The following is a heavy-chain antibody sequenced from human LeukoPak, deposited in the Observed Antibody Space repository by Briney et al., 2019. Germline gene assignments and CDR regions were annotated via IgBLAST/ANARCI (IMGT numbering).Heavy chain of an antibody. CDR2: INARGDT. CDR1: GWSFNDYY. D-gene: IGHD2-2*01. V-gene: IGHV4-34*01. J-gene: IGHJ5*02. Sequence: SETLSLTCAVSGWSFNDYYWNWIRQPPGKGLEWIGEINARGDTNFNPPLKSRVTISVDTSKSQFSLRLTSMIAADTAVYYCARGQVPAARGYNWFDPWGQGTLVTVSS. CDR3: ARGQVPAARGYNWFDP.